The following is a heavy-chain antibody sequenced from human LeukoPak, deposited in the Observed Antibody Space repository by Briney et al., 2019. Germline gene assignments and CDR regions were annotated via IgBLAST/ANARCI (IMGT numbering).Heavy chain of an antibody. CDR1: GYKFADYS. Sequence: ASVTVSCTASGYKFADYSMHWVRQAPGRGPEWMGWIHPESGGTNSAPEFQGRVTMTRDTSISTVYMELSRLGSDDTAVYYCARLRGGYDSADYWGQGTLVTVSS. D-gene: IGHD5-12*01. V-gene: IGHV1-2*02. J-gene: IGHJ4*02. CDR3: ARLRGGYDSADY. CDR2: IHPESGGT.